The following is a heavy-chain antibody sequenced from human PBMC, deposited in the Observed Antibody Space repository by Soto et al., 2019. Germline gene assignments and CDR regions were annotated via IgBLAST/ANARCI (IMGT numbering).Heavy chain of an antibody. CDR1: GYTFTSYA. CDR2: INAGNGNT. V-gene: IGHV1-3*01. D-gene: IGHD2-15*01. J-gene: IGHJ5*02. Sequence: ASVKVSCKASGYTFTSYAMHLVRQAPGQRLEWMGWINAGNGNTKYSQKFQGRVTITRDTSASTAYMELSSLRSEDTAVYYCARASSPAAHSYNWFDPWGQGTLVTVSS. CDR3: ARASSPAAHSYNWFDP.